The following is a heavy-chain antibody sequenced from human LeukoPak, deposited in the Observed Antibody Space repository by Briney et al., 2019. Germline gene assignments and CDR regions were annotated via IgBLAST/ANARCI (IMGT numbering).Heavy chain of an antibody. J-gene: IGHJ4*02. D-gene: IGHD6-19*01. CDR3: ARGQWLVYFDY. CDR1: GGSISNYY. CDR2: IYNSGST. V-gene: IGHV4-59*12. Sequence: SETLSLTCTVSGGSISNYYWNWIRQSPGRELEWIGYIYNSGSTNYNPSLKSRVTISVDTSKNQFSLKLSSVTAADTAVYYCARGQWLVYFDYWGQGTLVTVSS.